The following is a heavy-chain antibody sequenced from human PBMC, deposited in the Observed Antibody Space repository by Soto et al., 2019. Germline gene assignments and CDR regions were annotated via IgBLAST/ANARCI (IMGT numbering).Heavy chain of an antibody. CDR3: ARAEVYSSTWGLFDP. CDR2: IYYRGST. D-gene: IGHD2-2*01. CDR1: GASISSGFYY. V-gene: IGHV4-31*03. J-gene: IGHJ5*02. Sequence: QVQLQESGPGLVKPSQTLSLTCTVSGASISSGFYYWTWIRQFPGKGLEWIGYIYYRGSTYYNPSLKSRLTMSIETSKNQFSLKLTSVTAADTAVYYCARAEVYSSTWGLFDPWGQGTLVAVSS.